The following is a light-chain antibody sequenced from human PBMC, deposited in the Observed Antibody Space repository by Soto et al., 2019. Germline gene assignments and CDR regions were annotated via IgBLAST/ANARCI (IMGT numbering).Light chain of an antibody. Sequence: EIVLTQSPATLSLSPGERATLSCRASQSVSRFLAWYQQKPGQAPRLLIYDASNRATGIPARFSGSGSGTDITLTISSLESEDFAVYYCQQRSNWPPTFGQGTKLEIK. CDR3: QQRSNWPPT. CDR1: QSVSRF. V-gene: IGKV3-11*01. CDR2: DAS. J-gene: IGKJ2*01.